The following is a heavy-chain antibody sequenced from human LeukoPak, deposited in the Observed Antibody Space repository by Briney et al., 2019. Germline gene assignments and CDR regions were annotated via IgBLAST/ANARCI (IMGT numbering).Heavy chain of an antibody. V-gene: IGHV1-18*04. Sequence: ASVKVSCKASGYTFTGYYMHWVRQAPGQGLEWMGWISAYNGNTNYAQKLQGRVTMTTDTSTRTAYMELRSLRSDGTAVYYCATSGSYPYDAFDIWGQGTMVTVSS. D-gene: IGHD1-26*01. J-gene: IGHJ3*02. CDR2: ISAYNGNT. CDR3: ATSGSYPYDAFDI. CDR1: GYTFTGYY.